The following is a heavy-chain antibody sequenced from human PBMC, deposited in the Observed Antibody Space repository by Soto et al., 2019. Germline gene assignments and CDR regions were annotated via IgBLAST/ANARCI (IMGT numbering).Heavy chain of an antibody. J-gene: IGHJ5*02. CDR2: IIPIFGTA. D-gene: IGHD6-19*01. CDR1: GGTFSSYA. V-gene: IGHV1-69*13. Sequence: ASVKVSCKASGGTFSSYAISWVRQAPGQGLEWMGGIIPIFGTANYAQKFQGRVTITADESTSTAYMELSSLRSEDTAVYYCARDHRQWPRGWFDPWGQGTLVTVSS. CDR3: ARDHRQWPRGWFDP.